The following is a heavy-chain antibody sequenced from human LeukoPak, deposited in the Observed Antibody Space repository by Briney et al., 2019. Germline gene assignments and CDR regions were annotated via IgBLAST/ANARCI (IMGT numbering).Heavy chain of an antibody. D-gene: IGHD3-22*01. Sequence: SSETLSLTCAVYGGSFSGYYWSWIRQPPGKGLEWIGEINHSGSTNYNPSLKSRVTISVDTSKNQFSLKLSSVTAADTAVYYCARHETSYYDSSGYINWFDPWGQGTLVTVSS. J-gene: IGHJ5*02. CDR2: INHSGST. CDR3: ARHETSYYDSSGYINWFDP. CDR1: GGSFSGYY. V-gene: IGHV4-34*01.